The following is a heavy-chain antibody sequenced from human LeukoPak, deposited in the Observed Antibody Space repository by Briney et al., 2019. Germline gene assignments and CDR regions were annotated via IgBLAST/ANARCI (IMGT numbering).Heavy chain of an antibody. CDR2: INPSGGST. CDR1: GYTFTSYY. V-gene: IGHV1-46*01. D-gene: IGHD4-17*01. CDR3: ARDPSDYGDYMD. J-gene: IGHJ4*02. Sequence: GASVKVSCKASGYTFTSYYMHWVRQAPGQGLEWMGIINPSGGSTSYAQKFQGRVTMTRDMSTSTAYVELSSLRSEDTAVYYCARDPSDYGDYMDWGQGTLVTVSS.